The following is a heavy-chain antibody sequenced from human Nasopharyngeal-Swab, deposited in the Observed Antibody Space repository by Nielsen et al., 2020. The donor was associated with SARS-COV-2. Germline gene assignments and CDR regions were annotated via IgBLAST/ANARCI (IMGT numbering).Heavy chain of an antibody. V-gene: IGHV3-23*01. Sequence: GESLKISCAASGFTFSGYAMSWVRQAPGKGLEWVSAISGSGGSTYYADSVKGRFTISRDNSKNTLYLQMNSLRAEDTAVYYCAKVLGATTSFDYWGQGTLVTVSS. D-gene: IGHD1-26*01. J-gene: IGHJ4*02. CDR3: AKVLGATTSFDY. CDR1: GFTFSGYA. CDR2: ISGSGGST.